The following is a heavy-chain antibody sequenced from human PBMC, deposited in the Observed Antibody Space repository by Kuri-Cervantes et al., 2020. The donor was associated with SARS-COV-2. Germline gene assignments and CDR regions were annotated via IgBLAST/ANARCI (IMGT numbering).Heavy chain of an antibody. V-gene: IGHV3-9*03. CDR2: ISWNSGSI. Sequence: GGSLRLSCAASGFTFDDYAMHWVRQAPGKGLEWVSGISWNSGSIGYADSVKGRFTISGDNAKNSLYLQMNSLRAEDMALYYCAKDMGEWDAFDIWGQGTMVTVSS. D-gene: IGHD1-26*01. CDR1: GFTFDDYA. J-gene: IGHJ3*02. CDR3: AKDMGEWDAFDI.